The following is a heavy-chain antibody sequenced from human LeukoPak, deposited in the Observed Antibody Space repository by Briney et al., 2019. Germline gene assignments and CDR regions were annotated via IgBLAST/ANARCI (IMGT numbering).Heavy chain of an antibody. D-gene: IGHD6-13*01. J-gene: IGHJ1*01. Sequence: KPSEILSLTCTVSGGSISSYYWSWIRQPPGKGLEWIGYIYYSGSTNYNPSLKSRVTISVDTSKNQFSLKLSSVTAADTAVYYCARVRGSSWSYPEYFQHWGQGTLVTVSS. CDR3: ARVRGSSWSYPEYFQH. V-gene: IGHV4-59*01. CDR1: GGSISSYY. CDR2: IYYSGST.